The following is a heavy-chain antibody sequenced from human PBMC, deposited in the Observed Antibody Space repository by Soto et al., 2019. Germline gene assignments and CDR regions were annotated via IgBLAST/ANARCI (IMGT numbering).Heavy chain of an antibody. D-gene: IGHD5-12*01. J-gene: IGHJ4*02. Sequence: PGGSLRLSCAASGFTFSDYAMSWVRQAPGKGLEWVSSISGGGGSTYYADSVKGRFTISRDNSKNTLYLQMSSLRAEDTAVYYCAKVKAWTYLDYWGQGALVTVSS. V-gene: IGHV3-23*01. CDR2: ISGGGGST. CDR1: GFTFSDYA. CDR3: AKVKAWTYLDY.